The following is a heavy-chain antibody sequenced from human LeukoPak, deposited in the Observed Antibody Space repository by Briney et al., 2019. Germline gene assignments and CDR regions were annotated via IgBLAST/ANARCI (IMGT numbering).Heavy chain of an antibody. D-gene: IGHD5-12*01. CDR1: GFTFRTYA. CDR2: ISGSGART. Sequence: PGGSLRLSCAASGFTFRTYAMNWVRQAPGKGLEWVSVISGSGARTYYADSVKGRFTISRDNSKNTLYLQMNSLRAEDTAVYYCPKDRYSGYDFLVDYYSYYGMDVWGQGTTVTVSS. J-gene: IGHJ6*02. CDR3: PKDRYSGYDFLVDYYSYYGMDV. V-gene: IGHV3-23*01.